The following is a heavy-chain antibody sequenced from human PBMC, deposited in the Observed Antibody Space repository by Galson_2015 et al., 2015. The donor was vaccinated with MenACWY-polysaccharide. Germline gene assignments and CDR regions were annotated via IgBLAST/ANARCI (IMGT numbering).Heavy chain of an antibody. CDR3: ARESVVVAFDS. Sequence: SLRLSCAASGFTFSMYGINWVRQAPGKGLEWVAFIRHDGGYRYYADSVGGQFTISRDNSRNTAFLQMSSLKTADTAVYYCARESVVVAFDSWGQATMVTLSS. V-gene: IGHV3-30*02. D-gene: IGHD4-23*01. CDR2: IRHDGGYR. J-gene: IGHJ3*02. CDR1: GFTFSMYG.